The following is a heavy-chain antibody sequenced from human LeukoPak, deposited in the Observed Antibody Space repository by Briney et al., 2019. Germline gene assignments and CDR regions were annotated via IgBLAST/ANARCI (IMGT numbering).Heavy chain of an antibody. J-gene: IGHJ6*03. CDR1: GYTFTSYD. Sequence: GASVKVSCKASGYTFTSYDINWVRQATGQGLEWMGRINPNSGGTNYAQKFQGRVTMTRDTSISTAYMELSRLRSDDTAVYYCARGVNYGSSSWSYYYYYMDVWGKGTTVTVSS. CDR3: ARGVNYGSSSWSYYYYYMDV. V-gene: IGHV1-2*06. CDR2: INPNSGGT. D-gene: IGHD6-13*01.